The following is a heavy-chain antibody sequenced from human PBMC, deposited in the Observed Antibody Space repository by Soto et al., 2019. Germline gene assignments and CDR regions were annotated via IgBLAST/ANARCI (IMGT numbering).Heavy chain of an antibody. CDR2: TSAYSGNT. CDR3: ARGYGDYVSDE. J-gene: IGHJ4*02. D-gene: IGHD4-17*01. Sequence: GASVKVSCKASGYTFTSYGINWVRQAPGEGLEWMGWTSAYSGNTNYAQNFQGRVTMTTDTSTSTAYMELRSLTSDDTAVYYCARGYGDYVSDEWGQGTLVTVSS. V-gene: IGHV1-18*01. CDR1: GYTFTSYG.